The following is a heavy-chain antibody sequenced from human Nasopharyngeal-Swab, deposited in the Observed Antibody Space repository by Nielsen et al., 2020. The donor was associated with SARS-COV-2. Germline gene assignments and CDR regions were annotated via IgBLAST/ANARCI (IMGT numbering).Heavy chain of an antibody. J-gene: IGHJ4*02. D-gene: IGHD6-19*01. V-gene: IGHV4-59*01. CDR2: IYYSGST. Sequence: LSCTVSGGSISSYYWSWIRQPPGKGLEWIGYIYYSGSTNYNPSLKSRVTISVDTSKNQFSLKLSSVTAADTAVYYCARGSGWTLDYWGQGTLVTVSS. CDR3: ARGSGWTLDY. CDR1: GGSISSYY.